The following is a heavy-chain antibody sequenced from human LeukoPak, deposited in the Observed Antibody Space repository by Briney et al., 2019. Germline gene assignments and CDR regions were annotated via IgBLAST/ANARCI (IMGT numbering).Heavy chain of an antibody. CDR3: ARRAGAYSHPYDY. V-gene: IGHV3-53*01. J-gene: IGHJ4*02. D-gene: IGHD4/OR15-4a*01. Sequence: GGSLRLSCAASGFTFRTYAMSWVRQAPGKGLEWVSFIYSDNTHYSDSVKGRFTISRDNSKNTLYLQMNSLRAEDTAVYYCARRAGAYSHPYDYWGQGTLVTVSS. CDR2: IYSDNT. CDR1: GFTFRTYA.